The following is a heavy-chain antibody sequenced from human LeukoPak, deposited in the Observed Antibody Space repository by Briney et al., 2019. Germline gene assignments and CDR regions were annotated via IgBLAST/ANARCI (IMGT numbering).Heavy chain of an antibody. CDR2: IIPIFGTA. V-gene: IGHV1-69*05. CDR3: AREVVGALQDSDAFDI. D-gene: IGHD1-26*01. J-gene: IGHJ3*02. Sequence: ASVKVSCKASGGTFSSYAISWVRQAPGQGLEWMGGIIPIFGTANYAQKFRGRVTITTDESTSTAYMELSSLRSEDTAVYYCAREVVGALQDSDAFDIWGQGTMVTVSS. CDR1: GGTFSSYA.